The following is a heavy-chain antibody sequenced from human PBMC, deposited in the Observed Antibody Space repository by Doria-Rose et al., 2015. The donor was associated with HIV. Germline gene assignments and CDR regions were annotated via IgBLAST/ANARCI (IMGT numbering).Heavy chain of an antibody. V-gene: IGHV2-26*01. Sequence: QESGPVPVKPTETLTLTCTVSGVSLSSPGMGVSWIRQPPGKALEWLANIFSDDDRSYKASLKSRLTISRGTSKSQVVLTMTDMDPVDTATYYCARIKSSRWYHKYYFDFWGQGTLAIVS. CDR3: ARIKSSRWYHKYYFDF. D-gene: IGHD6-13*01. CDR1: GVSLSSPGMG. CDR2: IFSDDDR. J-gene: IGHJ4*02.